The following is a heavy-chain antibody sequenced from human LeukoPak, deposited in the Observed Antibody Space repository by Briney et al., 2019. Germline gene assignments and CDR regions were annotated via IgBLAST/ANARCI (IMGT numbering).Heavy chain of an antibody. CDR2: ISDNSRYI. D-gene: IGHD6-13*01. V-gene: IGHV3-21*04. J-gene: IGHJ5*02. CDR3: TTSYSDNSWYDWFGP. CDR1: GFTFSSYS. Sequence: KSGGSLRLSCAASGFTFSSYSMTWVRQAPGKGLEWVSSISDNSRYIYYADSMRGRFTISRDNAKNSLYLQMNSLKTEDTALYFCTTSYSDNSWYDWFGPWGQGTLVTVSS.